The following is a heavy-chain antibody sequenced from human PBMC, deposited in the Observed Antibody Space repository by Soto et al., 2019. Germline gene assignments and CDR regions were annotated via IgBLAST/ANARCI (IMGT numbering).Heavy chain of an antibody. J-gene: IGHJ3*02. CDR2: IVVGSGNT. Sequence: GASVKVSCKASGFTFTSSAMQWVRQARGQRLEWIGWIVVGSGNTNYAQKFQERVTITRDMSTSTAYMELSSLRSEDTAVYYCAGGYCSGGSCYPTGAFDIWGQGTMVTVSS. D-gene: IGHD2-15*01. CDR1: GFTFTSSA. CDR3: AGGYCSGGSCYPTGAFDI. V-gene: IGHV1-58*02.